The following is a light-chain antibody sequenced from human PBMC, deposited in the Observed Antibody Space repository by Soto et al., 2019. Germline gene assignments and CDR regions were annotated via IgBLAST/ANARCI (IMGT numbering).Light chain of an antibody. CDR2: EVS. CDR3: SSYSISTAYL. V-gene: IGLV2-14*01. CDR1: SSDVGGYDY. Sequence: QSALTQPASVSGSPGQSITISCTGTSSDVGGYDYVSWYQLHPGKAPKLMVFEVSNRPSGVSYRFCGSKSGNTASLTISGLQAEDEADYFCSSYSISTAYLFGTGTKVTVL. J-gene: IGLJ1*01.